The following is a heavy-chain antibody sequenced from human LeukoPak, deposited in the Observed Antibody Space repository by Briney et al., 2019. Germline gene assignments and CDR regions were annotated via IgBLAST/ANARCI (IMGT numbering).Heavy chain of an antibody. V-gene: IGHV3-23*01. Sequence: GGSLRLSCAASGFTFYSYAMSWVRQAPGKGLEWVSAISGSGDNTYYADSVKGRFTISRDNSKNTLYLQMNSLRAEDTAVYYCAKDGSLGFLEWLQNYYYYYMDVWGKGTTVTVSS. J-gene: IGHJ6*03. D-gene: IGHD3-3*01. CDR1: GFTFYSYA. CDR2: ISGSGDNT. CDR3: AKDGSLGFLEWLQNYYYYYMDV.